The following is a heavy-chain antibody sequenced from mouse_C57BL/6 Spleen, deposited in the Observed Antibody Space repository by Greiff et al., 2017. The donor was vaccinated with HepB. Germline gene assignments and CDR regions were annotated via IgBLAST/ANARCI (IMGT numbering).Heavy chain of an antibody. J-gene: IGHJ4*01. CDR1: GYTFTSYW. V-gene: IGHV1-55*01. Sequence: VQLQQPGAELVKPGASVKMSCKASGYTFTSYWITWVKQRPGQGLEWIGDIYPGSGSTNYNEKFKSKATLTVDTSSSTAYMQLSSLTSEDSAVYYWASPPYSNLDGYAMDYWGQGTSVTVSS. CDR2: IYPGSGST. CDR3: ASPPYSNLDGYAMDY. D-gene: IGHD2-5*01.